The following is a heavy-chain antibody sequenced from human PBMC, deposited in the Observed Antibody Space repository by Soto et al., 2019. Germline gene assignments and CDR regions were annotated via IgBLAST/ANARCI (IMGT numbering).Heavy chain of an antibody. Sequence: GGSLRLSCAASGFTFSSYWMHWVRQAPGKGLVWVSRINSDGSSTSYADSVKGRFTISRDNAKNTLYLQMNSLRAEDTAVYYCASATSRSRGLGTLWGKGTLVTVSS. V-gene: IGHV3-74*01. J-gene: IGHJ4*02. D-gene: IGHD1-26*01. CDR1: GFTFSSYW. CDR3: ASATSRSRGLGTL. CDR2: INSDGSST.